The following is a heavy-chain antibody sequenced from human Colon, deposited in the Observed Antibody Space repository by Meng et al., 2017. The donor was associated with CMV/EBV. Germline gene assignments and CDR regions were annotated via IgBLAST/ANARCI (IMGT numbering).Heavy chain of an antibody. CDR1: GYIVTNYG. V-gene: IGHV1-18*01. Sequence: ASGYIVTNYGLIWVRQAPGQGLEWVAWISGYNGISKLAQKFQGRISVTINKSTSAAYMELRSLTFDDTAVYYCARGGGVLGAAWDLWGQGSLVTVSS. D-gene: IGHD1-26*01. CDR2: ISGYNGIS. J-gene: IGHJ5*02. CDR3: ARGGGVLGAAWDL.